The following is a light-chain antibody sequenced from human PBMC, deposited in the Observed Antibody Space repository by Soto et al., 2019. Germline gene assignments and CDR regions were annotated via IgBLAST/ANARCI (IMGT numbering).Light chain of an antibody. V-gene: IGKV1-33*01. CDR1: QDISNH. CDR2: DAS. Sequence: DIPLTQSPSSLSASVGDRVTITCQASQDISNHLNWYQQKPGKAPNLLIYDASDLETGVPSRFSGGGSGTVFSITINRLQPEDIEKYYCQKHDGAPIFGPGTKVEIK. J-gene: IGKJ3*01. CDR3: QKHDGAPI.